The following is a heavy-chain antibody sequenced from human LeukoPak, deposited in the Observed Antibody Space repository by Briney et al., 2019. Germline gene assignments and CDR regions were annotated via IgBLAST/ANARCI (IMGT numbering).Heavy chain of an antibody. V-gene: IGHV3-53*01. Sequence: PGGSLRLSCAASGFTVSSNYMSWVRQAPGKGLEWVSVIYSGGSTYYADSVKGRFTISRDNSKNTLYLQMNSLRAEDTAVYYCANLNYFDWLSIFDYWGQGTLVTVSS. D-gene: IGHD3-9*01. CDR1: GFTVSSNY. CDR3: ANLNYFDWLSIFDY. CDR2: IYSGGST. J-gene: IGHJ4*02.